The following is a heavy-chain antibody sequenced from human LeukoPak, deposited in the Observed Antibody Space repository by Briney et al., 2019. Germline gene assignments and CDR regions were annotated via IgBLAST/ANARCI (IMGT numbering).Heavy chain of an antibody. V-gene: IGHV3-23*01. CDR2: ISGSGGST. CDR3: AKHRAIMITFGGVIAH. Sequence: GGTLRLSCAASGFTFSSYGMSWVRQAPGNGLEWVSAISGSGGSTYYADSVKGRLTISRDNSKNTLYLQMNSLRAEDTAVYYCAKHRAIMITFGGVIAHWGQGTLVTVSS. J-gene: IGHJ4*02. CDR1: GFTFSSYG. D-gene: IGHD3-16*01.